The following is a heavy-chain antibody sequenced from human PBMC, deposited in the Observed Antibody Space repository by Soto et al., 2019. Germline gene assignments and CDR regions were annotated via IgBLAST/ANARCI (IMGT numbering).Heavy chain of an antibody. Sequence: ASVKVSCKASGYTFTSSAIHCVRQATGQGLEWMGWINAGNGNIKHSQKFQHRVTITRDTSASTAYMELSSLRFEDTAVYYCARDGAVAGDSNFDYWGQGTLVTVSS. CDR2: INAGNGNI. J-gene: IGHJ4*02. V-gene: IGHV1-3*01. D-gene: IGHD6-19*01. CDR1: GYTFTSSA. CDR3: ARDGAVAGDSNFDY.